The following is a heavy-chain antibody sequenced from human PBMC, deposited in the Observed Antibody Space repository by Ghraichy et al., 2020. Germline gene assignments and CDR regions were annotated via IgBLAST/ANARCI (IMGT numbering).Heavy chain of an antibody. CDR1: GFTFSSYA. CDR2: ISGSGGST. CDR3: AKCTTNYYYYYGMDV. V-gene: IGHV3-23*01. J-gene: IGHJ6*02. Sequence: GGSLRLSCVASGFTFSSYAMSWVRQAPGKGLEWVSAISGSGGSTYYADSVKGRFTISRDNSKNTLYLQMNSLRAEDTAVYYCAKCTTNYYYYYGMDVWGQGTTVTVSS. D-gene: IGHD2-2*01.